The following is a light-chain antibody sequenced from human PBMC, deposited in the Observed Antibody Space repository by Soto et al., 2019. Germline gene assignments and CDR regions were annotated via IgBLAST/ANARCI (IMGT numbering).Light chain of an antibody. CDR3: AARDDSLNAVV. J-gene: IGLJ2*01. CDR1: NSNVGSNT. Sequence: QSVLTQPPSASWTPGQRVTISCSGNNSNVGSNTVDWYQQLPGTAPKLLIYHNNQRPSGVPDRLSGSKSGTSASLAISGLQSEDEADYYCAARDDSLNAVVFGGGTKVTVL. V-gene: IGLV1-44*01. CDR2: HNN.